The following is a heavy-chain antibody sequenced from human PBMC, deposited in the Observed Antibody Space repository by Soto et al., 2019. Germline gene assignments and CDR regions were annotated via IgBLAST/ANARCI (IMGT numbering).Heavy chain of an antibody. D-gene: IGHD6-19*01. CDR2: ISYSGAT. CDR3: ARGLLRGQWLANYYY. CDR1: GDSVSSGGYY. V-gene: IGHV4-61*08. J-gene: IGHJ4*02. Sequence: SETLSLTCTVSGDSVSSGGYYWTWIRQPPGKGLEWIGYISYSGATSYNPSLKSRVTISVDTSKNQFSLNLSSATAADTALYYCARGLLRGQWLANYYYWGQGTLVTVSS.